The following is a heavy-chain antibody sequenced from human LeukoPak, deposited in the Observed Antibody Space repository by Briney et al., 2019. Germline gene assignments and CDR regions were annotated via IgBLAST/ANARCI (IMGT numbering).Heavy chain of an antibody. D-gene: IGHD3-10*01. V-gene: IGHV1-3*01. Sequence: GASVKVSCKASGYTFTSYAMHWVRQAPGQRREWMGWINAGNGNTKYSQKFQGRVTITRDTSASTAYMELSSLRSEDTAVYYCARGLIWFGDHFDYWGQGTLVTVSS. J-gene: IGHJ4*02. CDR2: INAGNGNT. CDR3: ARGLIWFGDHFDY. CDR1: GYTFTSYA.